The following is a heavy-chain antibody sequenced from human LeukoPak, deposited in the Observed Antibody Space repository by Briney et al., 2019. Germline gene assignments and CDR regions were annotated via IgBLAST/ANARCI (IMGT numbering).Heavy chain of an antibody. CDR1: GYTFTSNY. J-gene: IGHJ4*02. Sequence: EASVKVSWKASGYTFTSNYIHWVRQAPGQGLEWMGMIYPRDGSTRYAQKFQGRVTVTRDTSTSTVHMELSGLRSEDTAVYYCARDQEGFDYWGQGTLVTVSS. CDR3: ARDQEGFDY. CDR2: IYPRDGST. V-gene: IGHV1-46*01.